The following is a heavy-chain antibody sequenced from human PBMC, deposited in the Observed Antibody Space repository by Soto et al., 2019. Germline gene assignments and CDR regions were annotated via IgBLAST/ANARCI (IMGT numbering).Heavy chain of an antibody. CDR3: ARDQGLYGSGSYSAGFDY. J-gene: IGHJ4*02. V-gene: IGHV3-30-3*01. Sequence: GGSLRLSCAASGFTFSSYAMHWVRQAPGKGLEWVAVISYDGSNKYYADSVKGRFIISRDNSKNTLYLQMNSLRAEDTAVYYCARDQGLYGSGSYSAGFDYWGQGALVTVSS. D-gene: IGHD3-10*01. CDR1: GFTFSSYA. CDR2: ISYDGSNK.